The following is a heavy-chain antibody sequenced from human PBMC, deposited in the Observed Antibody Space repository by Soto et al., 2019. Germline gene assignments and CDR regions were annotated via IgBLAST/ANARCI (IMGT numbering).Heavy chain of an antibody. D-gene: IGHD6-13*01. J-gene: IGHJ3*01. CDR2: IYYDGGT. V-gene: IGHV4-61*08. Sequence: SETLSLTCTVAGDSVISAAYYWSWIRQPPGKGLEWIGYIYYDGGTTYNSSLKSRVTISTDTSRSQLSLQLTSATPADTAVYYCARVLPGIAAAYDAFDVWGQGTMVTVSS. CDR1: GDSVISAAYY. CDR3: ARVLPGIAAAYDAFDV.